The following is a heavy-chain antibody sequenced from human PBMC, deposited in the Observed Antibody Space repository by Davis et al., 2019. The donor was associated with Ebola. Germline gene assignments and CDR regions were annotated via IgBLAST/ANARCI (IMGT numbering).Heavy chain of an antibody. CDR2: ITGSGNTV. D-gene: IGHD4-11*01. CDR1: GFTFSDYP. V-gene: IGHV3-48*02. J-gene: IGHJ4*02. CDR3: ARGRWDYSLDF. Sequence: GESLKISCAASGFTFSDYPMDWGRQAPGKGLEWLSHITGSGNTVYYADSVRGRFTISRDNAKRLLYLQMNSLSDDDTAMYYCARGRWDYSLDFWGQGTLVAVSS.